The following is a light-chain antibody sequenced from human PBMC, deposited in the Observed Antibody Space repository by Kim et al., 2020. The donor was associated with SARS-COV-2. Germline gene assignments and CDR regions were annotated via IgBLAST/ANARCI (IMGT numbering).Light chain of an antibody. CDR3: QQRSNWPLT. J-gene: IGKJ4*01. Sequence: VSPGERATHSCRASQSVSSYLAWYQQKPGQAPRLLIYDASNRATGIPARFSGSGPGTDFTLTISSLEPEDFAVYYCQQRSNWPLTFGGGTKVDIK. CDR2: DAS. V-gene: IGKV3D-11*02. CDR1: QSVSSY.